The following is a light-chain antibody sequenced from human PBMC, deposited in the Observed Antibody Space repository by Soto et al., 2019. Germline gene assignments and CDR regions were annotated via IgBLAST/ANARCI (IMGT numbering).Light chain of an antibody. CDR1: NSNICDYNP. CDR2: EVT. V-gene: IGLV2-23*02. CDR3: CSFAGISTFV. Sequence: QSVLTPPASVSGSPGQSIAISCTGTNSNICDYNPFSWFQQHPGEVPQLIIYEVTRRASRVSNRSSGSKSGNTASLTFSGFQAEDEAQYYCCSFAGISTFVFGTGTKVTVL. J-gene: IGLJ1*01.